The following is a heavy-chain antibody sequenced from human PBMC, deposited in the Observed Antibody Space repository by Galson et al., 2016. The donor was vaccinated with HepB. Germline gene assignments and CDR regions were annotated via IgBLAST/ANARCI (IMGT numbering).Heavy chain of an antibody. Sequence: SLRLSCAASGFSFRSYPMTWVRQAPGKGLEWVASISGSGGTTLYADSVKGRFTIPRDNSRNMVSLQMNSLKAEDTAPYYCAKAGSSWYFFDSWGQGILVTVSS. CDR1: GFSFRSYP. CDR3: AKAGSSWYFFDS. D-gene: IGHD6-19*01. J-gene: IGHJ4*02. V-gene: IGHV3-23*01. CDR2: ISGSGGTT.